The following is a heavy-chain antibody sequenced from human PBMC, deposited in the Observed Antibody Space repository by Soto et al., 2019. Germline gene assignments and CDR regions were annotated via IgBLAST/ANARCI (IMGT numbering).Heavy chain of an antibody. CDR2: ISAYNGNT. CDR1: GYTFTSYG. D-gene: IGHD6-13*01. Sequence: SVKVSCKASGYTFTSYGISWVRQAPGQGLEWMGWISAYNGNTNYAQKLQGRVTMTTDTSTSTAYMELRSLRSDDTAVYYCARDGGSSWYVNYYYYYMDVWGKGNTLTVSS. J-gene: IGHJ6*03. CDR3: ARDGGSSWYVNYYYYYMDV. V-gene: IGHV1-18*01.